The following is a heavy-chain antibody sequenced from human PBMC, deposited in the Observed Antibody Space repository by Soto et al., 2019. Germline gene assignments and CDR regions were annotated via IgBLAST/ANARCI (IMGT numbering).Heavy chain of an antibody. CDR2: FDPEDGET. Sequence: VKVSCKVSGYTLTELSMHWVRQAPGKGLEWMGGFDPEDGETIYAQKFQGRVTMTEDTSTDTAYMELSSLRSEDTAVYYCATDSPVLRYFDWLPRPLAFDIWGQGTMVPVSS. CDR1: GYTLTELS. J-gene: IGHJ3*02. V-gene: IGHV1-24*01. D-gene: IGHD3-9*01. CDR3: ATDSPVLRYFDWLPRPLAFDI.